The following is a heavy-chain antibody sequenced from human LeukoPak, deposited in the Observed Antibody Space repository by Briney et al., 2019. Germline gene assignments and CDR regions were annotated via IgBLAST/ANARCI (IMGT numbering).Heavy chain of an antibody. CDR1: GGSISSYY. D-gene: IGHD6-19*01. CDR2: IYYSGST. J-gene: IGHJ1*01. CDR3: ARVISSGWYGGYFQH. V-gene: IGHV4-59*01. Sequence: SETLSLTCTVSGGSISSYYWSWIRQPPGKGLEWIGYIYYSGSTNYNPSLKSRVTISVDTSKNQFSLKLSSVTAADTAVYYCARVISSGWYGGYFQHWGQGTLVIVAS.